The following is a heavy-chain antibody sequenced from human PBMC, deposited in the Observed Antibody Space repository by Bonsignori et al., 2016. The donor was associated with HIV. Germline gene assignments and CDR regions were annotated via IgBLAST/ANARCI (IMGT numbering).Heavy chain of an antibody. CDR3: AKGASGWYGEGEYFDY. J-gene: IGHJ4*02. D-gene: IGHD6-19*01. V-gene: IGHV3-23*01. Sequence: WIRQPPGKGLEWVSAISGSGGSKYYADSVKGRFAMSRDNSKNTLYLQMNSLRAEDTAVYYCAKGASGWYGEGEYFDYWGQGIRVTVSS. CDR2: ISGSGGSK.